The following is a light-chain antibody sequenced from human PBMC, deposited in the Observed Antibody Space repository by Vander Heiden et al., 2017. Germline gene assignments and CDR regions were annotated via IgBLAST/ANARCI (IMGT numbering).Light chain of an antibody. CDR2: GAS. J-gene: IGKJ1*01. Sequence: IGMPQSPATLSVSPGERATLSCRASQSVSSNLAWYQQKPGQAPRLLIYGASTRATGIPARFSGSGSGTEFTLTISSLQSEDFAVYYCQQDNNWPLTFGQGTKVEIK. V-gene: IGKV3-15*01. CDR3: QQDNNWPLT. CDR1: QSVSSN.